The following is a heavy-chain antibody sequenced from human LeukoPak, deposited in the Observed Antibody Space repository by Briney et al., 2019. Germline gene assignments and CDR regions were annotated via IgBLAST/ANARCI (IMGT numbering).Heavy chain of an antibody. CDR2: ISGSGDFI. CDR3: AKYRGVVATPFDY. CDR1: GFIFTTYA. V-gene: IGHV3-23*01. J-gene: IGHJ4*02. D-gene: IGHD5-12*01. Sequence: PGGSLRLSCSASGFIFTTYALGWVRQAPGKGLEWVSAISGSGDFIYYADSVKGRFTISRGNSKNTLHLQMNSLRAEDTAIYYCAKYRGVVATPFDYWGQGTLVTVSS.